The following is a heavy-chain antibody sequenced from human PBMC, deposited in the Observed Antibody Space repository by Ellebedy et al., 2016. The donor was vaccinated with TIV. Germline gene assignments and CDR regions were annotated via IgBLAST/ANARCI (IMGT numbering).Heavy chain of an antibody. CDR3: ASGPNQYFFDY. Sequence: MPSETLSLTCTFTVSGGSISRYYWSWIRQPPGKGLEWIGYIYYTGSTHYNPSLKSRLTISVDTSKNQISLKLSSVTAADTAVYYCASGPNQYFFDYWGQGTLVTVSS. J-gene: IGHJ4*02. CDR2: IYYTGST. CDR1: GGSISRYY. V-gene: IGHV4-59*01.